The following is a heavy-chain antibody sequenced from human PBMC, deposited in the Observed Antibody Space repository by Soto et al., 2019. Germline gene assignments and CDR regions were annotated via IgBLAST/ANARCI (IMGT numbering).Heavy chain of an antibody. CDR3: ARDSPGDV. J-gene: IGHJ6*04. CDR1: GGSISSSY. Sequence: SETLSLTCPVSGGSISSSYWSWIRQPPGKGLEWIVYIYYSGSTNYNPSLKSRVTISVDTSKNQFSLKLSSVTAADTAMYYCARDSPGDVWGKGTTVTVSS. V-gene: IGHV4-59*01. CDR2: IYYSGST.